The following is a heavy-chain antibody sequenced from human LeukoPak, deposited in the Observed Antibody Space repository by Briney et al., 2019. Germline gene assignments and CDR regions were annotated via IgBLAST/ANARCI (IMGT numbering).Heavy chain of an antibody. CDR2: MNPNSGNT. D-gene: IGHD3-22*01. CDR1: GYTFTSYD. CDR3: AKEERPYYYDSSDFDY. V-gene: IGHV1-8*03. J-gene: IGHJ4*02. Sequence: ASVKVSCKASGYTFTSYDINWVRQATGQGLEWMGWMNPNSGNTGYAQKFQGRVTITRNTSISTAYMELSSLRSEDTAVYYCAKEERPYYYDSSDFDYWGQGTLVTVSS.